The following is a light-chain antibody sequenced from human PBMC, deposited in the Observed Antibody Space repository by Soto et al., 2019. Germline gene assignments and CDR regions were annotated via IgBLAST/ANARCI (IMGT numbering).Light chain of an antibody. CDR1: QSVSSN. J-gene: IGKJ1*01. CDR3: QRYSDWPPWT. Sequence: EIVMTQSPATLSVSPGERATLSCRASQSVSSNLAWYQQKPGQAPRLLIYGASTRATGIPARFSGSGSGTEFTLTISSLQPDDFAIYYCQRYSDWPPWTFGQGTKVDIK. V-gene: IGKV3-15*01. CDR2: GAS.